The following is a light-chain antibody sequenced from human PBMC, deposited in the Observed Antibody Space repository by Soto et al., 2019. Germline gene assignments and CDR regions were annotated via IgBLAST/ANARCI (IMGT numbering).Light chain of an antibody. CDR1: QSVSSN. V-gene: IGKV3-15*01. J-gene: IGKJ2*01. CDR3: QQYDNWPPYT. CDR2: GAS. Sequence: ELVRMEYPATLSVSPGERATLSCRASQSVSSNLAWYQQRPGQAPRLLIYGASTRATGVPARFSGSGSGTEFTLTISSLQSEDFAVYYCQQYDNWPPYTFGQGTKLEIK.